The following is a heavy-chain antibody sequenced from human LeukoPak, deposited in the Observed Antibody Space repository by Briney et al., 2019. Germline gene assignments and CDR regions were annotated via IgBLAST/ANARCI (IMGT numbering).Heavy chain of an antibody. Sequence: PGGALRLSCAASGFTFSSDWMSWVRQAPGKGLEWVSAISGSGGSTYYADSVKGRVTISRDNSKNTLYLQMNRLRDEHTAVYYCAKDRIVGATGDAFDIWGQGTMVTVSS. V-gene: IGHV3-23*01. J-gene: IGHJ3*02. CDR1: GFTFSSDW. CDR2: ISGSGGST. D-gene: IGHD1-26*01. CDR3: AKDRIVGATGDAFDI.